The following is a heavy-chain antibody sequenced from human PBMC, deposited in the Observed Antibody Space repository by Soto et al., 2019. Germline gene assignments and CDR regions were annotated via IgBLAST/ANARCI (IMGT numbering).Heavy chain of an antibody. CDR2: ISAGAVAT. CDR1: GFTFSSYA. V-gene: IGHV3-23*01. CDR3: AKGRESSGSYRPFDY. J-gene: IGHJ4*02. Sequence: GGSLRLSCAASGFTFSSYAMSWVRQAPGKGLEWVSAISAGAVATNYADSVKGRFTISRDNSKNTLCLQMNSLRAEDTAVYYCAKGRESSGSYRPFDYWGQGALVTVS. D-gene: IGHD3-22*01.